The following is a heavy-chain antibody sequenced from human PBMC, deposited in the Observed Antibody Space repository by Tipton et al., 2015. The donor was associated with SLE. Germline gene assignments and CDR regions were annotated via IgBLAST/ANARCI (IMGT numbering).Heavy chain of an antibody. CDR2: IYHSGST. D-gene: IGHD3-10*01. V-gene: IGHV4-59*01. J-gene: IGHJ4*02. CDR3: ARLSLGEEYFFDY. CDR1: GGSFSRFY. Sequence: TLSLTCAVYGGSFSRFYWNWIRQPPGKGLEWIGYIYHSGSTNYNPALKSRVTMSVDTSKNQFSLKLSSVTAADTAVYYCARLSLGEEYFFDYWGQGTLVSVSS.